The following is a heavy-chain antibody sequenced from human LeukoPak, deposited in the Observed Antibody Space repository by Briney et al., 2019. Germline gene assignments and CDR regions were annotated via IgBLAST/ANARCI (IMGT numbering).Heavy chain of an antibody. Sequence: GGSLRLSCAASGFTFSSYAMSWVRQAPGKGLEWVSAISGSGGSTYYADSVKGRFTISRDNSKNTLYLQMNSLRAEDTAVYYRAKGGRLLWFGELLSPLGGRNYMDVWGKGTTVTVSS. V-gene: IGHV3-23*01. J-gene: IGHJ6*03. D-gene: IGHD3-10*01. CDR1: GFTFSSYA. CDR2: ISGSGGST. CDR3: AKGGRLLWFGELLSPLGGRNYMDV.